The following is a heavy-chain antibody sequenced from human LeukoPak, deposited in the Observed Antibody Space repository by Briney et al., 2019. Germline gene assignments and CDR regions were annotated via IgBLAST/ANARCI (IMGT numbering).Heavy chain of an antibody. Sequence: PGGSLRLSCAASGFTFSSYSMNWVRQAPGKGLEWVSSISSSSSYIYYADSVKGRFTISRDNAKNSLYLQMNSLRAEDTAVYYCARVEQWLAYDAFDIWGQGTMVTVSS. D-gene: IGHD6-19*01. V-gene: IGHV3-21*01. CDR2: ISSSSSYI. CDR1: GFTFSSYS. J-gene: IGHJ3*02. CDR3: ARVEQWLAYDAFDI.